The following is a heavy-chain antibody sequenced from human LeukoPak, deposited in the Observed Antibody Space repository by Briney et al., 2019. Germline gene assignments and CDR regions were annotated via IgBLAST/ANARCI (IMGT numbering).Heavy chain of an antibody. CDR3: AKEGSYYSGVPVGY. CDR1: GFTFSSYG. D-gene: IGHD1-26*01. CDR2: ISGSGGST. Sequence: PGGSLRLSCAASGFTFSSYGMSWVRQAPGKGLEWVSAISGSGGSTYYADSVKGRFTISRDNSKNTLYLQMNSLRAEDTAVYYCAKEGSYYSGVPVGYWGQGTLVTVSS. V-gene: IGHV3-23*01. J-gene: IGHJ4*02.